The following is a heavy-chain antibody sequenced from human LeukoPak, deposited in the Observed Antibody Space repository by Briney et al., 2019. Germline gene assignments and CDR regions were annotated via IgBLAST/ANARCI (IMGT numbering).Heavy chain of an antibody. V-gene: IGHV3-64*04. CDR3: ARDPKNNYFDY. J-gene: IGHJ4*02. CDR1: GFTFSSYA. CDR2: ISSNGGST. Sequence: QPGGSLRLSCSASGFTFSSYAMHWVRQAPGKGLEYVSAISSNGGSTYYADSVKGRFTLSRDNARNTLFLQMNSLRAEDTAVYYCARDPKNNYFDYWGQGTLVTVSS.